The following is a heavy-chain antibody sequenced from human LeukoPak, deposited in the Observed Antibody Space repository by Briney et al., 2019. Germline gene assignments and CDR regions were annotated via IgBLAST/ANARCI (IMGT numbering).Heavy chain of an antibody. V-gene: IGHV4-39*01. D-gene: IGHD3-16*01. J-gene: IGHJ4*02. CDR2: FYYSGST. Sequence: SETLSLTCTVSGGSISSSSYYWGWIRQPPGKGPEWIGSFYYSGSTYYNPSLKSRVTISVDTSKNQFSLKLSSVTAADTAVYYCARIPLGGSEAQYYFDYWGQGTLVTVSS. CDR1: GGSISSSSYY. CDR3: ARIPLGGSEAQYYFDY.